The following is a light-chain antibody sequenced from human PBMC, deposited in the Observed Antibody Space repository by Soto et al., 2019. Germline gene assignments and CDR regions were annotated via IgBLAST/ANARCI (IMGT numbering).Light chain of an antibody. Sequence: EIVLTQSPATLSLSPGERATLSCRASVSVSNYLAWYQQKRGQAPRVLIYDASNRAPGIPARFSGSGSGTDFTLTISSLEPEDFAVYYCQQRSNWPITFGQGTRLEIK. CDR2: DAS. CDR1: VSVSNY. CDR3: QQRSNWPIT. J-gene: IGKJ5*01. V-gene: IGKV3-11*01.